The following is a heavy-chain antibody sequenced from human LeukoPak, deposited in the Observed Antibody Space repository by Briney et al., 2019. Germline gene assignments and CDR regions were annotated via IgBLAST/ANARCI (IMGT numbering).Heavy chain of an antibody. J-gene: IGHJ4*02. CDR2: MFYRGTT. CDR1: GGSISSSSRY. V-gene: IGHV4-39*07. Sequence: SETLSLTCTVSGGSISSSSRYWGWIRQPPGKGLEWIGSMFYRGTTYYNPSLKSRVTISVDTSKNQFSLKLSSVTAADTAVYYCATTTIRLGYWGQGTLVTVSS. D-gene: IGHD1-26*01. CDR3: ATTTIRLGY.